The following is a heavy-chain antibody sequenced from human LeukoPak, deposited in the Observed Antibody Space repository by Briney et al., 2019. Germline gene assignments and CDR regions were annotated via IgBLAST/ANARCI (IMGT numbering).Heavy chain of an antibody. D-gene: IGHD3-22*01. CDR2: IHHSGSS. CDR1: ADSLSSGGHY. Sequence: PSETLSLTCTVSADSLSSGGHYWAWIRQLPGKGLESIGFIHHSGSSRHNPSLKDRVAISVDASRKQFALRLSSVTAADTAVYYCAVNYYDSSGPFDYWGQGTLVTVSS. V-gene: IGHV4-31*03. J-gene: IGHJ4*02. CDR3: AVNYYDSSGPFDY.